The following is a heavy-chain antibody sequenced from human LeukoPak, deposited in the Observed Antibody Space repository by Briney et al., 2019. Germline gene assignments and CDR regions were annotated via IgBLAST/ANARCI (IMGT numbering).Heavy chain of an antibody. CDR1: GYTFTSYA. D-gene: IGHD1-1*01. CDR3: AKDHEWNVLTLRDY. V-gene: IGHV1-69*13. J-gene: IGHJ4*02. Sequence: GASVKVSCKASGYTFTSYAISWVRQAPGQGLEWMGGIIPIFGTANYAQKFQGRVTITADESTSTAYMELSSLRAEDTAVYYCAKDHEWNVLTLRDYWGQGTLVTVSS. CDR2: IIPIFGTA.